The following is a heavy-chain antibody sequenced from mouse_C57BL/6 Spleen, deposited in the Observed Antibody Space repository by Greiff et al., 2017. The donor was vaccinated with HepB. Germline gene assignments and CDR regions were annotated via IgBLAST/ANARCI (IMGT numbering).Heavy chain of an antibody. J-gene: IGHJ2*01. D-gene: IGHD4-1*01. Sequence: EVKLMESGEGLVKPGGSLKLSCAASGFTFSSYAMSWVRQTPEKRLEWVAYISSGGDYIYYADTVKGRFTISRDNARNTLYLQMSSLKSEDTAMYYCTRVLTGFDYWGQGTTLTVSS. V-gene: IGHV5-9-1*02. CDR2: ISSGGDYI. CDR1: GFTFSSYA. CDR3: TRVLTGFDY.